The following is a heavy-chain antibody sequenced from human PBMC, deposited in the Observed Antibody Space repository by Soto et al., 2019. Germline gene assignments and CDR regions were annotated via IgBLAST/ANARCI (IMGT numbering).Heavy chain of an antibody. CDR1: GYTLTELS. D-gene: IGHD3-16*02. V-gene: IGHV1-24*01. Sequence: QVQLVQSGAEVKKPGASVKVSCKVSGYTLTELSMHWVRQAPGTGLEWMGGFDPEDGETIYAQKFQGRVTMTEDTSTDTAYMELSSLRSEDTAVYYCATGGSYRSGRDEYFQHWGQGTLVTVSS. CDR2: FDPEDGET. J-gene: IGHJ1*01. CDR3: ATGGSYRSGRDEYFQH.